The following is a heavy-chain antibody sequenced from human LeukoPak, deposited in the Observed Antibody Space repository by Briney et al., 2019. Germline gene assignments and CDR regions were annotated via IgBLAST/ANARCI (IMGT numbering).Heavy chain of an antibody. V-gene: IGHV3-33*06. D-gene: IGHD5-24*01. CDR3: AKEEGRWLQEYYFDY. J-gene: IGHJ4*02. CDR1: GFTFSSYG. Sequence: PGRSLRLSCAASGFTFSSYGMHWVRQAPGKGLEWVAVIWYDGSNKYYADSVKGRFTISRDNSKNTLYLQMNSLRAEDTAVYYCAKEEGRWLQEYYFDYWGQGTLVTVSS. CDR2: IWYDGSNK.